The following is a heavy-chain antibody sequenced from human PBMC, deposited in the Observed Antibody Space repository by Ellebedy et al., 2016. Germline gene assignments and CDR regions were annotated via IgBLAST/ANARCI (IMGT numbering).Heavy chain of an antibody. CDR3: LNGDY. CDR2: ISHHGRNV. J-gene: IGHJ4*02. CDR1: GFSFSDFA. Sequence: GESLKISXSASGFSFSDFAMHWVRQTPERGLEYVSSISHHGRNVFYADSVKGRFTISRDNSKNTLFLQMNRLRPEDMAVYYCLNGDYWGQGSLVSVSS. V-gene: IGHV3-64D*06.